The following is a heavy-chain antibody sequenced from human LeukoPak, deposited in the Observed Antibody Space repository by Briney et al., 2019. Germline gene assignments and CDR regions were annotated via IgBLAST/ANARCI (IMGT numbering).Heavy chain of an antibody. J-gene: IGHJ4*02. D-gene: IGHD3-22*01. CDR2: INHSGRN. V-gene: IGHV4-34*01. Sequence: PSETLSLTCAVYGGSFSGYYWSWVRQPPGKGMEWLGEINHSGRNNYNPSLKSRVTISVDTSKNQFSLKLSSVTAADTAVYYCARGIRDSISMTVVVIPRFDYWGQGTLVTVSS. CDR3: ARGIRDSISMTVVVIPRFDY. CDR1: GGSFSGYY.